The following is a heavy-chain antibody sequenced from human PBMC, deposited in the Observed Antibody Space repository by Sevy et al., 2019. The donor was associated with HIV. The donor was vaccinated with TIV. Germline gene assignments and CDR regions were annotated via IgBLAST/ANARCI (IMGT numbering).Heavy chain of an antibody. J-gene: IGHJ2*01. CDR3: ARAVEDYSDSSGWDWYFHL. D-gene: IGHD3-22*01. Sequence: GGSLRLSCAVSGITVSSNYMGWVRQAPGKGLQWVSGIFASSNTHFADSVKGRFSISRDNSKNTLSLQMNSLSAEDTAVYYCARAVEDYSDSSGWDWYFHLWGRGTLVTVSS. CDR2: IFASSNT. V-gene: IGHV3-66*01. CDR1: GITVSSNY.